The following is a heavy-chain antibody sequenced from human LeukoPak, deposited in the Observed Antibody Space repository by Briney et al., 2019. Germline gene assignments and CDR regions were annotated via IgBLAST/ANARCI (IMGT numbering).Heavy chain of an antibody. J-gene: IGHJ4*02. Sequence: GGSLRLSCAASGFTFDTYAMHWVRQAPGKGLEFVSSISSSGGNTYYANSVKGRFTISRDDSKNTLYLQMGSLRPEDMAVYYCARASDRGLYYFDYWAREPWSPSPQ. CDR2: ISSSGGNT. D-gene: IGHD3-10*01. CDR1: GFTFDTYA. CDR3: ARASDRGLYYFDY. V-gene: IGHV3-64*01.